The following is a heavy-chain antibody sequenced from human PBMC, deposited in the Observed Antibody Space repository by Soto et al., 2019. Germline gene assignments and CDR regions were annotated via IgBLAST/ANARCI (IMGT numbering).Heavy chain of an antibody. V-gene: IGHV4-4*02. CDR2: IYHSGST. Sequence: KSSETLSLTCAVSGGSISSSNWWSWVRQPPGKGLEWIGEIYHSGSTNYNPSLKSRVTISVDKSKNQFSLKLSSVTAADTAVYYCARAVDSGYGDQLDYWGQGTLVTVSS. CDR1: GGSISSSNW. CDR3: ARAVDSGYGDQLDY. J-gene: IGHJ4*02. D-gene: IGHD5-12*01.